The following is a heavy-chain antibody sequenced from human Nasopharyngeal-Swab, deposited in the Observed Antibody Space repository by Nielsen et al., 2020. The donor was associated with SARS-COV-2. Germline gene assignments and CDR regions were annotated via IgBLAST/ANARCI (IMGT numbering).Heavy chain of an antibody. CDR2: ISSSSSTS. Sequence: GESLKISCAASGITISSNGMNWVRQAPGKGLEWVAYISSSSSTSYYADSVKGRFTISRDNPKNSLYLQMNSLRDEDTAVYYCARDVGIVGGTLDNWGRGTLVTVSS. J-gene: IGHJ4*02. D-gene: IGHD1-26*01. CDR3: ARDVGIVGGTLDN. CDR1: GITISSNG. V-gene: IGHV3-48*02.